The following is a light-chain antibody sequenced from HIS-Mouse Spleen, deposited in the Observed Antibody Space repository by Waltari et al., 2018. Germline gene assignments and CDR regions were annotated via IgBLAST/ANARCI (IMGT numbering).Light chain of an antibody. V-gene: IGLV2-14*02. J-gene: IGLJ1*01. CDR2: EGS. Sequence: QSALTQPASVSGSPGQSITIPFTGTSRDVGSYNLVSWYQQHPGKAPKLMIYEGSKRPSGVSNRFSGSKSGNTASLTISGLQAEDEADYYCSSYTSSSTLVFGTGTKVTVL. CDR1: SRDVGSYNL. CDR3: SSYTSSSTLV.